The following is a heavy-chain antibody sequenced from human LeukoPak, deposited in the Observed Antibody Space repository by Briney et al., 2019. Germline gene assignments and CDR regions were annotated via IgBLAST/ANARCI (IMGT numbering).Heavy chain of an antibody. J-gene: IGHJ4*02. V-gene: IGHV4-59*01. CDR3: ARANGYDYFDY. CDR1: GGSISSYY. CDR2: IYYSGST. D-gene: IGHD5-12*01. Sequence: SETLSLTCTVSGGSISSYYWSWIRQPPGKGLEWIGYIYYSGSTNYNPSLKSRVTISVDTSKNQFSLKLSSVTAADTAAYYCARANGYDYFDYWGQGTLVTVSS.